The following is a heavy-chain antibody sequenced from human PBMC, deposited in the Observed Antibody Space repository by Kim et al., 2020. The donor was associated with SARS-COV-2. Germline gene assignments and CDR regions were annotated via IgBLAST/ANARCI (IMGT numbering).Heavy chain of an antibody. Sequence: GGSLRLSCAASGFTFSSCAMNWVRQAPGKGLEWVSCIIGCGATINYAESVRGRFTISRDNYKNSLYLQMNSLRVDDTAVYYCAKGPKDAPVGNYG. J-gene: IGHJ6*01. CDR3: AKGPKDAPVGNYG. CDR2: IIGCGATI. CDR1: GFTFSSCA. D-gene: IGHD2-15*01. V-gene: IGHV3-48*03.